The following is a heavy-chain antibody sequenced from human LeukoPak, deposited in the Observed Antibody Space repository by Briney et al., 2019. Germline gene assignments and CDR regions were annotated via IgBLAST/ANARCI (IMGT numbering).Heavy chain of an antibody. V-gene: IGHV3-23*01. CDR2: ISGSGGST. J-gene: IGHJ4*02. Sequence: GGSLRLSCAASGFTFSSYAMSWVRQAPGKGLEWVSAISGSGGSTYYADSVKGRFTISRDNSKNTLYLQMNSLRAEDTAIYYCAKRPYDSSGYSFDYWGQGTLVTVSS. CDR1: GFTFSSYA. D-gene: IGHD3-22*01. CDR3: AKRPYDSSGYSFDY.